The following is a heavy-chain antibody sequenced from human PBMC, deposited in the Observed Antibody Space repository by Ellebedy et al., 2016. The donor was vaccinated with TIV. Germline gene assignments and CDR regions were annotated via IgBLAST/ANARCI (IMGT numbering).Heavy chain of an antibody. CDR1: GGFVNSSRHY. D-gene: IGHD3-9*01. J-gene: IGHJ4*02. V-gene: IGHV4-39*01. CDR2: VYYSGSP. CDR3: ARIDSWQPIDD. Sequence: MPSETLSLTCDVSGGFVNSSRHYWAWIRQPPGNGLEWIGSVYYSGSPYYNPSFKTLVTLSADTSQNQFSLNLRTVTAADTAVYYCARIDSWQPIDDWGQGILVTISS.